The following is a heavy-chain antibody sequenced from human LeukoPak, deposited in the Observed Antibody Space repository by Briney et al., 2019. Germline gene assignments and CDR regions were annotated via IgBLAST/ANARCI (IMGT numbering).Heavy chain of an antibody. CDR3: ARWATSFDL. Sequence: GGSLRHSCAASGFTFSSYSMNWVRQAPGKGLEWISYIGISSGNTKYADSVKGRFTISGDKAKNSLYLQMNSLRAEDTALYYCARWATSFDLWGQGTLVTVSS. CDR2: IGISSGNT. V-gene: IGHV3-48*01. CDR1: GFTFSSYS. D-gene: IGHD6-6*01. J-gene: IGHJ4*02.